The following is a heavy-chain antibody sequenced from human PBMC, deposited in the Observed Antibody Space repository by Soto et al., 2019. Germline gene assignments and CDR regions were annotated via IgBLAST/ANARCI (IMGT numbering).Heavy chain of an antibody. J-gene: IGHJ6*02. D-gene: IGHD2-15*01. V-gene: IGHV4-30-4*01. CDR3: ARVYSAYYGIDV. Sequence: SETLSLTCTVSGGSISSGDYYWSWIRQPPGKGLEWIGYIYYSGSTYYNPSLKSRVTISVDTSKNQFSLKLSSVTAADTAVYYCARVYSAYYGIDVWGQGTTVTVYS. CDR1: GGSISSGDYY. CDR2: IYYSGST.